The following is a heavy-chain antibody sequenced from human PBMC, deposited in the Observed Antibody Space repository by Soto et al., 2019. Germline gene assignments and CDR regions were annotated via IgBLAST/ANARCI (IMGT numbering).Heavy chain of an antibody. D-gene: IGHD6-13*01. CDR2: ISSSTI. V-gene: IGHV3-48*01. CDR3: AGQGGSRLNWFDP. Sequence: EVQLVESGGGLVQPGGSLRLSCAASGFTFSTYSMNWVRQVPGKGLEWVSYISSSTIYYADSVKGRFTISSDNAKNSLYLQMNSLRAEDTAVYYCAGQGGSRLNWFDPWGQGTLVTVSS. CDR1: GFTFSTYS. J-gene: IGHJ5*02.